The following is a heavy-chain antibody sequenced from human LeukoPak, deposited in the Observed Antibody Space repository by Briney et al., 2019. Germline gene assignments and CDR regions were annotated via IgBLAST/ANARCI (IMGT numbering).Heavy chain of an antibody. CDR3: AIGPGGYYFDY. CDR2: INQGGNT. V-gene: IGHV4-34*01. CDR1: GGSFCNYY. J-gene: IGHJ4*02. D-gene: IGHD3-3*01. Sequence: SETLSLTCTVYGGSFCNYYWSWLRQPPGKGLEWLAEINQGGNTNYNPSLKSRVTRSLDTSNNQFSLKLSSVSAGDTAVYYCAIGPGGYYFDYWGQGTLVTVSS.